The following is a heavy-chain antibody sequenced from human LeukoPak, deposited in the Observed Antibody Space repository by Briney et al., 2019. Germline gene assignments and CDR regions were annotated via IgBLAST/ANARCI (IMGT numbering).Heavy chain of an antibody. CDR1: GFTFSSYA. CDR2: IRYDGSNK. CDR3: AKDLGSYYLSGAFDI. V-gene: IGHV3-30*02. J-gene: IGHJ3*02. D-gene: IGHD1-26*01. Sequence: GGSLRLSCAASGFTFSSYAMHWVRQAPGKGLEWVAFIRYDGSNKYYAGSVKGRFTISRDNSKNTLYLQMNSLRAEDTAVYYCAKDLGSYYLSGAFDIWGQGTMVTVSS.